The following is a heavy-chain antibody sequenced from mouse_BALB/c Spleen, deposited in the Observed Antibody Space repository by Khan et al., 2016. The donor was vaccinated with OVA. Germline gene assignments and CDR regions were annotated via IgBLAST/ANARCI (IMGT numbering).Heavy chain of an antibody. CDR2: IWAVGSA. V-gene: IGHV2-9*02. CDR1: GFSLTSYG. CDR3: ARLEDI. J-gene: IGHJ2*01. D-gene: IGHD1-3*01. Sequence: QVQLKQSGPGLVAPSQSLSITCTVSGFSLTSYGVHWVRQPPGKGLEWLGVIWAVGSANYYSPLMSSLSIRKDNSKSQVFLKMNGLQTDDTAMYYCARLEDIWGQGTTLTVSS.